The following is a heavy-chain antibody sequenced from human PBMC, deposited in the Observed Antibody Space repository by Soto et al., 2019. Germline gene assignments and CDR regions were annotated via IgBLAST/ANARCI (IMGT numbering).Heavy chain of an antibody. CDR2: LIPIFGSA. V-gene: IGHV1-69*01. J-gene: IGHJ4*02. CDR1: GGTFSNYG. D-gene: IGHD4-17*01. CDR3: TRGNYGDYGY. Sequence: QVQLVQSGAEVKKPGSSVKVSCKASGGTFSNYGISWVRQAPGQGLEWMGGLIPIFGSANYAQKFQGRVTITADASTSTAYMELSSLRSEDTAVYYCTRGNYGDYGYWGQGTLVTISS.